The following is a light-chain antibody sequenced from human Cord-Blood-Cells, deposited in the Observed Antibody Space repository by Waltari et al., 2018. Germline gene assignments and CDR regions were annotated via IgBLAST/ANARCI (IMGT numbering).Light chain of an antibody. CDR1: QSISSY. J-gene: IGKJ4*01. CDR2: AAS. V-gene: IGKV1-39*01. CDR3: QQSYSTPGLT. Sequence: PSSLSASVGDRVTITCRASQSISSYLNWYQQKPGKAPKLLIYAASSLQSGVPSRFSGSGSGTDFTLTISSLQPEDFATYYCQQSYSTPGLTFGGGTKVEIK.